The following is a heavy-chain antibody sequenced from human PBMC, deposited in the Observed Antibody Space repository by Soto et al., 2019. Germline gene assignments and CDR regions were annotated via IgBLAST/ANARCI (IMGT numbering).Heavy chain of an antibody. CDR2: IIPIFGTA. D-gene: IGHD2-8*01. CDR3: ATKSGRTRGMDL. CDR1: GGTFRSYV. V-gene: IGHV1-69*18. J-gene: IGHJ6*02. Sequence: QVQAVQSGAEVKKPGSSVKVSCKASGGTFRSYVISWVRQAPGQGLEWMGRIIPIFGTADYAQKFQGRVTSTADESTSTAHMELSSFRSEDTAVYYCATKSGRTRGMDLWGQGTTITVSS.